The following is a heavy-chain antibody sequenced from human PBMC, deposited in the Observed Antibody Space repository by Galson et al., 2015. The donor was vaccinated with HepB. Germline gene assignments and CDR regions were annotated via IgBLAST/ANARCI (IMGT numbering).Heavy chain of an antibody. D-gene: IGHD2-2*03. CDR3: ARLDIVVVPAAIGPDY. CDR1: GYTFTGYY. V-gene: IGHV1-2*06. CDR2: INPNSGGT. Sequence: SVKVSCKASGYTFTGYYMHWVRQAPGQGLEWMGRINPNSGGTNYAQKFQGRVTMTRDTSISTAFMELSRLRSDDTAVYYCARLDIVVVPAAIGPDYWGQGTLVTVSS. J-gene: IGHJ4*02.